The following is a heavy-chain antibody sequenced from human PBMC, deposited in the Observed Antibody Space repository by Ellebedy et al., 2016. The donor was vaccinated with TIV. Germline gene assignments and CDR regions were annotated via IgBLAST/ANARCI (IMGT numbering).Heavy chain of an antibody. V-gene: IGHV3-7*01. J-gene: IGHJ4*02. CDR3: ARATEGLDY. CDR2: IKQDGSEK. CDR1: GFTFGNYW. D-gene: IGHD1-14*01. Sequence: GESLKISCAGAGFTFGNYWMNWVRQAPGKGLEWVANIKQDGSEKFYVDSVKGRFTISRDNAKNALYLQMNSLRAGDTAVYYCARATEGLDYWGQGTLVTVSS.